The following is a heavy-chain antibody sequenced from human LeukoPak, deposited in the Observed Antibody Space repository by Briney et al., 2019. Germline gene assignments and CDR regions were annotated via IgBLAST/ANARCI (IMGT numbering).Heavy chain of an antibody. Sequence: SETLSLTCAVYGGSFSGYYWSWIRQPPGKGLEWIGEINHSGSTNYNPSLKSRVTISVDTSKNQFSLKLSSVTAADTAVYYCARSLGSGSQGRWGQGTLVTVSS. CDR1: GGSFSGYY. CDR3: ARSLGSGSQGR. J-gene: IGHJ4*02. CDR2: INHSGST. V-gene: IGHV4-34*01. D-gene: IGHD3-10*01.